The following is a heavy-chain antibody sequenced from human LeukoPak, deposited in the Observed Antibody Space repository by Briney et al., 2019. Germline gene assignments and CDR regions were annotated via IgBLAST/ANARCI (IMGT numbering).Heavy chain of an antibody. Sequence: ASVKVSCKASGYTFTSYAMHWVRQAPGQRLEWMGWINAGNGNTKYSQKFQGRVTITRGTSASTAYMELSSLRSEDTAVYYCARDLGYYYDSSGYQETRNWFDPWGQGTLVTVSS. V-gene: IGHV1-3*01. CDR1: GYTFTSYA. J-gene: IGHJ5*02. CDR2: INAGNGNT. CDR3: ARDLGYYYDSSGYQETRNWFDP. D-gene: IGHD3-22*01.